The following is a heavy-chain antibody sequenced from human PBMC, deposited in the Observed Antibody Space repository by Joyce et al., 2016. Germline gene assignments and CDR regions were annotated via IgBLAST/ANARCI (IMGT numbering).Heavy chain of an antibody. D-gene: IGHD3/OR15-3a*01. CDR3: ARDPCSTHNCYMNF. CDR2: INSVSGKN. Sequence: EMQLVESGGGLVKPGGSLRLSCVASGFTFSNYNMNWVRQAPGKGLEWVSSINSVSGKNFYPDSVKGRFTISRDNAKNSVYLQMDNVRVEDTAVYYCARDPCSTHNCYMNFWGQGTPVTVSS. V-gene: IGHV3-21*06. J-gene: IGHJ4*02. CDR1: GFTFSNYN.